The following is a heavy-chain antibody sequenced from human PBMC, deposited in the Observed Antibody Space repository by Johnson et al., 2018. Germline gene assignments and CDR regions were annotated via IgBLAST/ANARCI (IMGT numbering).Heavy chain of an antibody. Sequence: VQLVESGGGLVKPGGSXRLSCAASGFTFSSYSMNWVRQAPGKGLEWVSSISSSSSYIYYADSVKGRFTISRDNAKNSLYLQINSLGDEDTAVYYCARLWAYCGGDCLDAFDIWGQGTMVTVSS. CDR3: ARLWAYCGGDCLDAFDI. J-gene: IGHJ3*02. CDR2: ISSSSSYI. CDR1: GFTFSSYS. D-gene: IGHD2-21*02. V-gene: IGHV3-21*01.